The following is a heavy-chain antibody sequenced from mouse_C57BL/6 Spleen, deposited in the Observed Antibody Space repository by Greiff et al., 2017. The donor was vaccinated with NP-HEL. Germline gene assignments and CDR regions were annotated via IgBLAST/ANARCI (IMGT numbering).Heavy chain of an antibody. Sequence: QVQLQQSGAELVRPGTSVKVSCKASGYAFTNYLIEWVKQRPGQGLEWIGVINPGSGGTNYNEKFKGKATLTADKSSSTAYMQLSSLTSEDSAVYFCAREGRLSYYFDYWGQGTTLTVSS. CDR2: INPGSGGT. V-gene: IGHV1-54*01. J-gene: IGHJ2*01. D-gene: IGHD1-1*01. CDR3: AREGRLSYYFDY. CDR1: GYAFTNYL.